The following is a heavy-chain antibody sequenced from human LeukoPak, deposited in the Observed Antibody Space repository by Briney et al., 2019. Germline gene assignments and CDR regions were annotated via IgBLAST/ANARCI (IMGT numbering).Heavy chain of an antibody. Sequence: GGSLRLSCAASGFTFDDYGMSWVRQAPGKGLELVSGINWNGGSTGYADSVKGRFTISRDNAKNSLYLQMNSLRAEDTALYYCARDGYYYYMDVWGKGTTVTVSS. CDR2: INWNGGST. CDR1: GFTFDDYG. V-gene: IGHV3-20*04. J-gene: IGHJ6*03. CDR3: ARDGYYYYMDV.